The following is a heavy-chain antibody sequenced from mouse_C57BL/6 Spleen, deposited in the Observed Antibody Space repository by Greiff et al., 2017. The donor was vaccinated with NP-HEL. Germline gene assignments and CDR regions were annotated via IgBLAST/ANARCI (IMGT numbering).Heavy chain of an antibody. V-gene: IGHV5-17*01. D-gene: IGHD4-1*01. CDR2: ISSGSSTI. CDR3: ARGANWGLFAY. CDR1: GFTFSDYG. Sequence: EVKLVESGGGLVKPGGSLKLSCAASGFTFSDYGMHWVRQAPEKGLEWVAYISSGSSTIYYADTVKGRFTISRDNAKNTLFLQMTSLRSENTAMYYCARGANWGLFAYWGQGTLVTVSA. J-gene: IGHJ3*01.